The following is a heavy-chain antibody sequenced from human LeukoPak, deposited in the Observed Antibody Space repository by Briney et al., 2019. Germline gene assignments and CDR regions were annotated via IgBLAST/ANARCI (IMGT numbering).Heavy chain of an antibody. J-gene: IGHJ4*02. Sequence: PGGSLRLSCAASGFTFSSYGMHWGRQAPGKGLEWVAVISYDGSNKYYADSVKGRFTISRDNSKNTLYLQMNSLRAEDTAVYYCAKDRGFDYWGQGTLVTVSS. CDR2: ISYDGSNK. CDR1: GFTFSSYG. D-gene: IGHD3-16*01. V-gene: IGHV3-30*18. CDR3: AKDRGFDY.